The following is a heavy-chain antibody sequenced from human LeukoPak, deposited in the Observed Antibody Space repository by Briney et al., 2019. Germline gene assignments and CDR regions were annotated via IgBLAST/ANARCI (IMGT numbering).Heavy chain of an antibody. CDR1: GFTFSSYA. CDR3: AKDLGDWLDYFDY. CDR2: ISGSGGST. Sequence: GGSLRLSRAVSGFTFSSYAMSWVRQAPGTGLEWVSAISGSGGSTYYADSVKGRFTISRDNSKNTLYLQMNSLRAEDTAVYYRAKDLGDWLDYFDYWGQGTLVTVSS. J-gene: IGHJ4*02. V-gene: IGHV3-23*01. D-gene: IGHD2-21*01.